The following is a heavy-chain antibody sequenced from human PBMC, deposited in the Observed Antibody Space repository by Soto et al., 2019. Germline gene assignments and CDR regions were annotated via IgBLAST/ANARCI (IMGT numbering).Heavy chain of an antibody. Sequence: QVQLMQSGTEVKEPGASVNLSCKASGYTFSSSYIHWVRQAPGQGLEWMGIMNPSGDRTNYAQNLQGRVTMTRDTATSTVYMELSSLSAEDSAVYYCARGRGYSGDDLQEDGFDIWGQGTMVTVS. CDR2: MNPSGDRT. V-gene: IGHV1-46*01. CDR3: ARGRGYSGDDLQEDGFDI. D-gene: IGHD5-12*01. J-gene: IGHJ3*02. CDR1: GYTFSSSY.